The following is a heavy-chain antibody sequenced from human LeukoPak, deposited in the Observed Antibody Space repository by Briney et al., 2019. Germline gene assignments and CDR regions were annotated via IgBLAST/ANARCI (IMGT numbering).Heavy chain of an antibody. J-gene: IGHJ4*02. V-gene: IGHV4-30-4*01. CDR1: GDSISSGDYY. CDR3: ARAYGYSTGWYLSD. CDR2: TYSSGST. Sequence: SETLSLTCTVSGDSISSGDYYWSWIRQPPGKGLEWIGYTYSSGSTYYNPSLKSRVIISVDTSKNQFSLKLSSVTAADTAVYYCARAYGYSTGWYLSDWGQGTLVTVSS. D-gene: IGHD6-19*01.